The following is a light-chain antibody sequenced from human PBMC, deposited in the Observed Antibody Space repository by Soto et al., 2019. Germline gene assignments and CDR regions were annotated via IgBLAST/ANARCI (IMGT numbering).Light chain of an antibody. Sequence: EIVLTQSPATLSLSPGERATLSCRASQSVSSYLAWYQQKPGQAPRLLIYGASTRATVIPAGFSGSGSGTEFTLTISSLQSEDFAVYYCQQRSNWPPITFGQGTRLEIK. CDR1: QSVSSY. CDR2: GAS. CDR3: QQRSNWPPIT. J-gene: IGKJ5*01. V-gene: IGKV3-11*01.